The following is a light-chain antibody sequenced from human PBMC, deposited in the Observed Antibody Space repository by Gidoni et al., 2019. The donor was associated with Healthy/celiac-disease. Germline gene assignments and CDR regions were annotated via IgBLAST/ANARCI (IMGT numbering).Light chain of an antibody. CDR1: QSISSW. CDR2: KAS. Sequence: DIQMAQSPSTLSASVGDRVTITCRATQSISSWLAWYQQKPGKAPKLLSYKASSLESGVPSKFSGSGSGTEFTLTISSLQPDDFATYYCQQYASHSGTFGQGTKVEIK. V-gene: IGKV1-5*03. CDR3: QQYASHSGT. J-gene: IGKJ1*01.